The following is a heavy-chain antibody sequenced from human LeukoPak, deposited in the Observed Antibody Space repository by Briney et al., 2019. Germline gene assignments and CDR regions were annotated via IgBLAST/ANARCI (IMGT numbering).Heavy chain of an antibody. J-gene: IGHJ6*04. V-gene: IGHV4-59*01. CDR3: ARDTVVPAAMTYYYYGMDV. Sequence: PSETLSLTCTVSGGSISGYYWSWIRQPPGKGLEWIGYIYYSGSTNYNPSLKSRVTISVDTSKNQFSLKLSSVTAADTAVYYCARDTVVPAAMTYYYYGMDVWGKGITVTVSS. CDR1: GGSISGYY. D-gene: IGHD2-2*01. CDR2: IYYSGST.